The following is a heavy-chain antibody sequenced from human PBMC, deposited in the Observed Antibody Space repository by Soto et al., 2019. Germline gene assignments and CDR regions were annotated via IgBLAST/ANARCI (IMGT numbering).Heavy chain of an antibody. V-gene: IGHV4-59*11. CDR2: IYYRGNT. CDR3: ARDGREASGIDV. CDR1: GGSISSHY. J-gene: IGHJ6*02. D-gene: IGHD1-26*01. Sequence: QVQLEESGPGLVKPSETLSLTCTVSGGSISSHYWSWVRQAPGKGLDGIGCIYYRGNTFYNPSLKSRGTISVDTSNNQFSLKLDSVTPADTAVYYCARDGREASGIDVWGQGTAVTVSS.